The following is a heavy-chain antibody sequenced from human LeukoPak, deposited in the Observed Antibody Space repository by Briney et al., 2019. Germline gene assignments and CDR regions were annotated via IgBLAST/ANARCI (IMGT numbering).Heavy chain of an antibody. V-gene: IGHV3-48*03. D-gene: IGHD5-24*01. CDR1: GFSFRDYE. CDR3: ARGALDAYDS. Sequence: PGGSLRLSCAASGFSFRDYEMNWVRQAPGKGLEWVSYISITSNTIHYADSVKGRFTISRDNTKNSLHLQMTRLRADYTAVYYCARGALDAYDSWGQGTPVTVSS. CDR2: ISITSNTI. J-gene: IGHJ5*01.